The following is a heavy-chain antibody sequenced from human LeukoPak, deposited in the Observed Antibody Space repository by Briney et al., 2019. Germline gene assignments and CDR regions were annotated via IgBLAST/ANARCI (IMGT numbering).Heavy chain of an antibody. J-gene: IGHJ4*02. V-gene: IGHV3-74*01. CDR3: ARGLGTAMVTSEGY. D-gene: IGHD5-18*01. CDR2: INSDGNRT. Sequence: PGGSLRLSCAASGFTFSSYWMHWVRQAPGKGLVCVSRINSDGNRTNYADSVKGRFIISRDNAKNTLHLQMNSLRAEDTAVYYCARGLGTAMVTSEGYWGQGTLVTVSS. CDR1: GFTFSSYW.